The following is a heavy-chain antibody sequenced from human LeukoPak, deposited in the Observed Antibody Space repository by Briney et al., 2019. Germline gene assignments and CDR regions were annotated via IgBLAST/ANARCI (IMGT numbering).Heavy chain of an antibody. Sequence: PSETLSLTCTVSGWSITSGYYWGWIRQPPGKGLDWIGSIYYSGSTNCNPSLKSRVSISVDTSKNQISLKLSSVAAADTAVYYCARGRTLNSALGKYSGSYKFAHFDYWGQGTLVTVSS. CDR1: GWSITSGYY. D-gene: IGHD1-26*01. J-gene: IGHJ4*02. CDR3: ARGRTLNSALGKYSGSYKFAHFDY. CDR2: IYYSGST. V-gene: IGHV4-38-2*02.